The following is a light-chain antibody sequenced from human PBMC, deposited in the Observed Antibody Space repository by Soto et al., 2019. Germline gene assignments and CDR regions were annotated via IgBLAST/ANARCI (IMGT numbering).Light chain of an antibody. Sequence: DIQMTQSPSTPSGSVGDRVTITCRASQTTSSWLAWYQQKPGKAPKLLIYKASTLKSGVPSRFSGSGSGTEFSLTISSLQPDDFATYYCQHYNSYSEAFGQGTKVDIK. V-gene: IGKV1-5*03. CDR2: KAS. CDR1: QTTSSW. J-gene: IGKJ1*01. CDR3: QHYNSYSEA.